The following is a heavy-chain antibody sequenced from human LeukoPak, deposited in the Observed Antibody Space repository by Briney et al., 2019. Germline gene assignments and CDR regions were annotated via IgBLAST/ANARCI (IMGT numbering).Heavy chain of an antibody. D-gene: IGHD2-15*01. CDR3: AKDLLPIGGWFDP. V-gene: IGHV3-23*01. CDR1: GFLFETFV. CDR2: INSNSVNT. Sequence: GGSLRLSCAASGFLFETFVMSWVRQAPGKGLEWVSSINSNSVNTYYADSVKGRFTVSRDNSKRTLYLQMSSLRVEDTAVYYCAKDLLPIGGWFDPWGQRTLVTVSS. J-gene: IGHJ5*02.